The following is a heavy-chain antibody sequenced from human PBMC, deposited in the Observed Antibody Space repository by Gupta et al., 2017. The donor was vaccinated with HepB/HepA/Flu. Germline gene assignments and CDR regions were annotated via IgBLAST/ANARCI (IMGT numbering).Heavy chain of an antibody. V-gene: IGHV4-34*02. CDR3: ARVITMVRGIPYYRIDV. Sequence: QVQLQQWGAGLLKPSETLSLSCAVSGESFRGYFWSWIRQSPGKGLEWIGEINDRGSSNYNPSLKSRVTLSVDTSRKQISLNVSSVTAADTALYYCARVITMVRGIPYYRIDVWGRGTTVTVSS. CDR1: GESFRGYF. J-gene: IGHJ6*01. D-gene: IGHD3-10*01. CDR2: INDRGSS.